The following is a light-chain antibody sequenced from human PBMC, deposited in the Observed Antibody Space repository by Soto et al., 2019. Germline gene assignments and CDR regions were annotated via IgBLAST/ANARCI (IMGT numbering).Light chain of an antibody. CDR3: QRYHSLST. Sequence: DIQMTQSPSTLSASVGDRVTITCRASQSISSWLAWYQQKPGKAPKVLIYKASSLESGVPSRFSGSGSGTEFTLTISSLQPDDFATYFCQRYHSLSTFGQGTKLEI. CDR2: KAS. CDR1: QSISSW. V-gene: IGKV1-5*03. J-gene: IGKJ2*02.